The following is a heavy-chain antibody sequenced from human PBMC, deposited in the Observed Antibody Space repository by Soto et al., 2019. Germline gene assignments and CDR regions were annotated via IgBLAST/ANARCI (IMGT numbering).Heavy chain of an antibody. CDR3: ARDLNTGYIDY. CDR1: GFTFGRSG. CDR2: IWFDGSKK. Sequence: QVQMVESGGGVVQPGTSLRLSCVASGFTFGRSGMHWVRQAQGGALDWVAIIWFDGSKKYYADSVKGRLTVSRYNSKNTVYLQMDSLRGDDTAVYYCARDLNTGYIDYWGQGTLVTVSS. D-gene: IGHD5-12*01. J-gene: IGHJ4*02. V-gene: IGHV3-33*01.